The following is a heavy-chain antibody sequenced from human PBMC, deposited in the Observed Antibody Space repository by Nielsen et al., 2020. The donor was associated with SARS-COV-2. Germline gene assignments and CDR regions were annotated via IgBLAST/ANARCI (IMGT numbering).Heavy chain of an antibody. CDR3: AREAVSGDWPSFDF. V-gene: IGHV3-30*07. J-gene: IGHJ4*02. Sequence: GGSLRLSCAASGLTFSNSAMHWVCQAPGKGLEWVAVLWTDGISKSYVDSVKGRFTISRDNSRNTMYLQMGGLRAEDTAVYYCAREAVSGDWPSFDFWGQGTQVTVSS. CDR1: GLTFSNSA. D-gene: IGHD2-21*02. CDR2: LWTDGISK.